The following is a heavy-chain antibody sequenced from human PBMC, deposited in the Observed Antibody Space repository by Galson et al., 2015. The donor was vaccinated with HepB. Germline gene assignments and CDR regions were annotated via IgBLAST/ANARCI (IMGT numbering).Heavy chain of an antibody. CDR1: GFTFSSYG. CDR2: ISYDGSNK. CDR3: AKPPTRAGKRPTYYFDY. V-gene: IGHV3-30*18. D-gene: IGHD6-13*01. Sequence: SLRLSCAASGFTFSSYGMHWVRQAPGKGLEWVAVISYDGSNKYYADSVKGRFTISRDNSKNTLYLQMNSLRAEDTAVYYCAKPPTRAGKRPTYYFDYWGQGTLVTVSS. J-gene: IGHJ4*02.